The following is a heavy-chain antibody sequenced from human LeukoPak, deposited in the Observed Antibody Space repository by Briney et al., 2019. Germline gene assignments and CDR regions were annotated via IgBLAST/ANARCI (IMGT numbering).Heavy chain of an antibody. J-gene: IGHJ3*02. CDR2: IKQDGSDK. D-gene: IGHD3-9*01. CDR1: GFTFSSYA. Sequence: GGSLRLSCAASGFTFSSYAMTWVRQAPGKGLEWVANIKQDGSDKNYVDSVKGRFTISRDNTKKFLYLQMNSLRAEDTAVYYCARDLPDVLTGYSDNAFDIWGQGTMVTVSS. CDR3: ARDLPDVLTGYSDNAFDI. V-gene: IGHV3-7*03.